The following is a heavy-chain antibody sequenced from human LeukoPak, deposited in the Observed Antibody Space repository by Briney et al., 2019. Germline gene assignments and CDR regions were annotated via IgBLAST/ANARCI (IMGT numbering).Heavy chain of an antibody. V-gene: IGHV1-69*13. D-gene: IGHD6-6*01. CDR3: ARGTAARRSGFWYYYYMDV. CDR2: IIPIFGTA. CDR1: GGTFSSYA. Sequence: ASVKVSCKACGGTFSSYAISWVRQAPGQGLKWMGGIIPIFGTANYAQKFQGRVTITADESTSTAYMELSSLRSEDTAVYYCARGTAARRSGFWYYYYMDVWGKGTTVTVSS. J-gene: IGHJ6*03.